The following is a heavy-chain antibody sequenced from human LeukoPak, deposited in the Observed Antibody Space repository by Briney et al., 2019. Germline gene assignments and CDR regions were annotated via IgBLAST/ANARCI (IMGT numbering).Heavy chain of an antibody. V-gene: IGHV4-34*01. CDR1: GGSLSNYY. D-gene: IGHD3-10*01. J-gene: IGHJ5*02. CDR3: ARGPASGSNFAWIDP. CDR2: INHSGST. Sequence: SETLSLTCAVYGGSLSNYYWSWIRQPPGKGLEWIGEINHSGSTNYNPSLKSRVTISVDMSKNQFSLELSYVTAADTAVYYCARGPASGSNFAWIDPWGQGTLLTVSS.